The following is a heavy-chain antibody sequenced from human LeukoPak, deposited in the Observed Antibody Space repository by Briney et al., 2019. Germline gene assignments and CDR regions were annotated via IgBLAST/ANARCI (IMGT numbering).Heavy chain of an antibody. CDR2: MNPNSGNT. Sequence: ASVKVSCKASGYTFTSYDINWVRQATGQGLEWMGWMNPNSGNTGYAQKFQGRVTITRNTSISTAYMELSSLRSEDTAVYYCARGAFPGGSYYMDVWGKGTTVTVSS. D-gene: IGHD2-15*01. V-gene: IGHV1-8*03. J-gene: IGHJ6*03. CDR3: ARGAFPGGSYYMDV. CDR1: GYTFTSYD.